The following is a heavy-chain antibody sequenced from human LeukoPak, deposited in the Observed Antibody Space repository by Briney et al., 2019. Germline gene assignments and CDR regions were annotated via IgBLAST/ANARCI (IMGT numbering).Heavy chain of an antibody. CDR3: ARDSLGTDYGDYGDY. Sequence: PGRSLRLSCAASGFTFSSYAMHWVRQAPGKGLEWVAVISYDGSNKYYADSVKGRFTISRDNSKNTLYLQMNSLRAEDTAVYYCARDSLGTDYGDYGDYWGQGTLVTVSS. V-gene: IGHV3-30-3*01. J-gene: IGHJ4*02. CDR2: ISYDGSNK. CDR1: GFTFSSYA. D-gene: IGHD3-16*01.